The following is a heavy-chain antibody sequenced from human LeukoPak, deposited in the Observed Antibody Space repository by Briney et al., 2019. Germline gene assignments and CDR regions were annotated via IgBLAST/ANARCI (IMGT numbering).Heavy chain of an antibody. Sequence: GGSLRLSCTASGFTFGDYATSWFRQAPGKGLKWVGFIRSKAYGGTTEYAASVKGRFTISRNDSKSIAYLQMNSLKTEDTAVYYCTSRYYYDSSGYLYWGQGTLVTVSS. J-gene: IGHJ4*02. CDR2: IRSKAYGGTT. D-gene: IGHD3-22*01. CDR3: TSRYYYDSSGYLY. V-gene: IGHV3-49*03. CDR1: GFTFGDYA.